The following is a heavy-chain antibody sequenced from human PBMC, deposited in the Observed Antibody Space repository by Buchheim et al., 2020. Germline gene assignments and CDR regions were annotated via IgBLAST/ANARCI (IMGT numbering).Heavy chain of an antibody. CDR2: IVPFFQTP. J-gene: IGHJ4*02. CDR3: ARAAVPAVIAYYFDS. Sequence: QVQLEQSGAEVKKPGSSVRVSCKTSGGTFSNSGIYWVRQAPGHGLEWMGGIVPFFQTPNYGQKFQGRVTIAADESTSTVYMELSRLRSDDTAMYYCARAAVPAVIAYYFDSWGQGT. CDR1: GGTFSNSG. V-gene: IGHV1-69*01. D-gene: IGHD2/OR15-2a*01.